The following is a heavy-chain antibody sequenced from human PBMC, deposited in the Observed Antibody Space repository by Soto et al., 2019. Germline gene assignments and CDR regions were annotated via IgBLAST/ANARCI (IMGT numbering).Heavy chain of an antibody. Sequence: EVQLVESGGGLIQPGGSLRLSCAASGFTVSSNYMSWVRQAPGKGLEWVSVIYSGGSTYYADSVKGRFTISRDNSKNTLYLQMNSLRAEDTAVYYCASSKARHPLIGGMDVWGQGTTVTVSS. CDR1: GFTVSSNY. J-gene: IGHJ6*02. CDR3: ASSKARHPLIGGMDV. CDR2: IYSGGST. V-gene: IGHV3-53*01. D-gene: IGHD2-2*01.